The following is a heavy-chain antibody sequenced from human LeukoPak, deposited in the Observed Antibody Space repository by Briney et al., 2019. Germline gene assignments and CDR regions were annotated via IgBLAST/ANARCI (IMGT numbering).Heavy chain of an antibody. CDR1: GFTFSSYW. CDR2: VNSDWSST. V-gene: IGHV3-74*01. Sequence: GGSLRLSCAASGFTFSSYWKHWVRHAPRKGLVWVSRVNSDWSSTSYADPVKSRFTISRDNAKNTLYLQMNSLRAEDTAVYYCARGTVVVPAAITVYWGQGTLVTVSS. D-gene: IGHD2-2*01. CDR3: ARGTVVVPAAITVY. J-gene: IGHJ4*02.